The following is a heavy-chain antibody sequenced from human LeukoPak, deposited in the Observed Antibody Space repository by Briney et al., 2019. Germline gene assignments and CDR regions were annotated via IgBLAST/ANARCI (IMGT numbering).Heavy chain of an antibody. CDR2: IYSGGST. CDR1: GFTFSLNY. Sequence: GGSLRLSCAASGFTFSLNYMSWVRQAPGKGLEWVSVIYSGGSTYYADSVKGRFTISRDNSKNTLYLQMNSLRAEDTAVYYCARDSGAAAGRGLDYWGQGTLVTVFS. J-gene: IGHJ4*02. CDR3: ARDSGAAAGRGLDY. D-gene: IGHD6-13*01. V-gene: IGHV3-53*01.